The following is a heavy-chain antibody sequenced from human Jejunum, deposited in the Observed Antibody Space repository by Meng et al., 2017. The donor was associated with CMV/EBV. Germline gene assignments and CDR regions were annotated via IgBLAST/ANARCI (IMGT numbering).Heavy chain of an antibody. CDR3: ARGDGRRSVYDH. Sequence: EVQLVESGGGLVQPGGSLTLSCAASGFSVSNIFMTWVRQAPGKGLEWLSVFCHDGSTYYADSVKGRFTVSRDSSRNTIYLQMNTLRAEDTAVYYCARGDGRRSVYDHWGQGTLVTVSS. CDR2: FCHDGST. J-gene: IGHJ4*02. D-gene: IGHD2-21*02. V-gene: IGHV3-66*02. CDR1: GFSVSNIF.